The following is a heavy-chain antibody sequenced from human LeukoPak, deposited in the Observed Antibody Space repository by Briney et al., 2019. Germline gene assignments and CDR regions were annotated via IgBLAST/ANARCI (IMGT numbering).Heavy chain of an antibody. CDR2: IRYDGSNK. CDR3: ATDRHSTAGSSSDYYYYYMDV. J-gene: IGHJ6*03. V-gene: IGHV3-30*02. CDR1: GFTFSSYG. Sequence: PGGSLRLSCAASGFTFSSYGMHWVRQAPGKGLEWVAFIRYDGSNKYYADSVKGRFTISRDNSKNTLYLQMNSLRAEDTAVYYCATDRHSTAGSSSDYYYYYMDVWGKGTTVTVSS. D-gene: IGHD6-6*01.